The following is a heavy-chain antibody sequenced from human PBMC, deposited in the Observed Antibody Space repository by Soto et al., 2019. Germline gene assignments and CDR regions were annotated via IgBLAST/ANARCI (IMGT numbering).Heavy chain of an antibody. Sequence: PSETLSLTCTVSGGSINSDDSYWSWIRQPPGKGLEWIGYIYYTGGTYYNPSLKSRVTISAETSKNQFSLKLSSMTAADTAVYYGARRQYSDNSVVGYWGQGTSVNVAS. CDR1: GGSINSDDSY. CDR3: ARRQYSDNSVVGY. V-gene: IGHV4-30-4*01. D-gene: IGHD3-22*01. J-gene: IGHJ4*02. CDR2: IYYTGGT.